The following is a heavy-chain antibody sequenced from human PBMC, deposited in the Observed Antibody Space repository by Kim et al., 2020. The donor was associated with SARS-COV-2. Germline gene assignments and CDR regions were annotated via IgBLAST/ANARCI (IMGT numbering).Heavy chain of an antibody. CDR2: ISYDGSNK. D-gene: IGHD2-2*01. CDR1: GFTFSSYA. J-gene: IGHJ2*01. V-gene: IGHV3-30-3*01. CDR3: ARDSIVVVPAAYSSSWY. Sequence: GVSLRLSCAASGFTFSSYAMHWVRQAPGKGLEWVAVISYDGSNKYYADSVKGRFTISRDNSKNTLYLQMNSLRAEDTAVYYCARDSIVVVPAAYSSSWY.